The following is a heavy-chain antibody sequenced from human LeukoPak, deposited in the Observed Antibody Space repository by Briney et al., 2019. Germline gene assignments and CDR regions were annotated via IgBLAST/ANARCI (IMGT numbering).Heavy chain of an antibody. D-gene: IGHD3-3*01. J-gene: IGHJ4*02. Sequence: GESLKISCKGSGYSFTRYWIGWVRQMPGKGLEWMGIIYPGDSDTRYSPSFQGQVTISADKSISTAYLQWSSLKASDTAMYYCARGQAYYDSWSGYYGGYFDYWGQGTLVTVSS. CDR1: GYSFTRYW. V-gene: IGHV5-51*01. CDR3: ARGQAYYDSWSGYYGGYFDY. CDR2: IYPGDSDT.